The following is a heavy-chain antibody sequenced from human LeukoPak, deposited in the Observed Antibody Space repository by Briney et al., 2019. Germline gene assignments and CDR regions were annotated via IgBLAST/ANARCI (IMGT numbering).Heavy chain of an antibody. D-gene: IGHD3-22*01. Sequence: PGGSLRLSCAASGFTFDDYGMSWVRQAPGKGLEWVSGINWNGGSTGYADSVKGRFTISRDNAKNSLYLQMNSLRAEDTALYYCARLSYYDSSGYTDYWGQGTLVTVSS. CDR2: INWNGGST. CDR1: GFTFDDYG. J-gene: IGHJ4*02. CDR3: ARLSYYDSSGYTDY. V-gene: IGHV3-20*04.